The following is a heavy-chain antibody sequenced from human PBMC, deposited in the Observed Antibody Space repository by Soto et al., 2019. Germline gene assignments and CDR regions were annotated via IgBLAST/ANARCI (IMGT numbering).Heavy chain of an antibody. CDR1: GFNFSSDV. J-gene: IGHJ3*01. V-gene: IGHV3-23*01. D-gene: IGHD1-26*01. CDR2: IFGSGRTT. CDR3: AKSQSGSFFAAFDP. Sequence: EVQLLESGGGLEQPGGSLRLSCAASGFNFSSDVMNWVRQAPGKGLEWVASIFGSGRTTYYADSVKDRFTISRDNSKNTLYLQLNSLRVEDTALYYCAKSQSGSFFAAFDPWGQGTMVTVSS.